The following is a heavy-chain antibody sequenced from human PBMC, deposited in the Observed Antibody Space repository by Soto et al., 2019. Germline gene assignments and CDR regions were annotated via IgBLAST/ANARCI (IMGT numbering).Heavy chain of an antibody. Sequence: ASVKVSCKASGYTFTGYYIHWVRQAPGQGLEWMGWINPNSGGTNYAQKFQGRVTMTRDTSISTAYMELSRLRSDDTAVYYCARDYDTSDYYTPGGVDVWGQGTTVTVS. CDR3: ARDYDTSDYYTPGGVDV. V-gene: IGHV1-2*02. J-gene: IGHJ6*02. CDR2: INPNSGGT. CDR1: GYTFTGYY. D-gene: IGHD3-22*01.